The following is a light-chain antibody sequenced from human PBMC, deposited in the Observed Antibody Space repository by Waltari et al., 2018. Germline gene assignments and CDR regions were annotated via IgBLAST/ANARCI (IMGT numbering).Light chain of an antibody. CDR1: KGISSY. Sequence: DIPLTQSPSFLSASVGDRVTITCRASKGISSYLAWYQQKPGKAPEVLISAASTLQSGVPSRFSGSGSGTEFTLTISSLQPEDFATYYCQQLKTYPLTFGGGTKVEIK. CDR2: AAS. J-gene: IGKJ4*01. V-gene: IGKV1-9*01. CDR3: QQLKTYPLT.